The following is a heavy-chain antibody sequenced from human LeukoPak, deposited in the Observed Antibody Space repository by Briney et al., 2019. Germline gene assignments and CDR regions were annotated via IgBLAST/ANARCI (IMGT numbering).Heavy chain of an antibody. CDR2: IGGNGGST. CDR1: GFTFSSYG. Sequence: GGSLRLSCAASGFTFSSYGMHWVRQAPGKGLEYVSAIGGNGGSTYYANSVKGRFTISRDNSKNTLYLQMGSLRTEDMAVYYCARISATTSHTDYWGQGTLVTVSS. V-gene: IGHV3-64*01. J-gene: IGHJ4*02. CDR3: ARISATTSHTDY. D-gene: IGHD6-25*01.